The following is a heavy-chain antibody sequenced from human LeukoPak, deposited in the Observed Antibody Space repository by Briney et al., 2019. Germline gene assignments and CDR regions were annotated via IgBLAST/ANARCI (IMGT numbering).Heavy chain of an antibody. D-gene: IGHD5-12*01. CDR1: GYTFTSYY. V-gene: IGHV1-46*01. CDR2: INPSGGST. Sequence: GASVRVSCTASGYTFTSYYMHWVRQAPRQRLEWMGIINPSGGSTSYAQKFQGRVTMTRDTSTSTVYMELSSLRSEDTAVYYCARGGGYDPDYYYYYGMDVWGQGTAVTVSS. CDR3: ARGGGYDPDYYYYYGMDV. J-gene: IGHJ6*02.